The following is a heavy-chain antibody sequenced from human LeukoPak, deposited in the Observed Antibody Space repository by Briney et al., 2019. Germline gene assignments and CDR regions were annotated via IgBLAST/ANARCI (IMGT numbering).Heavy chain of an antibody. CDR2: IYYSGST. CDR1: DGSISSGGYY. J-gene: IGHJ4*02. Sequence: SQTLSLTCTVSDGSISSGGYYWSWIRQHPGKGLEWIGSIYYSGSTYYNPSLKSRVTISVDTSKNQFSLKLSSVTAADTAVYYCARGAYCSSTSCYHYFDYWGQGTLVTVSS. CDR3: ARGAYCSSTSCYHYFDY. D-gene: IGHD2-2*01. V-gene: IGHV4-39*01.